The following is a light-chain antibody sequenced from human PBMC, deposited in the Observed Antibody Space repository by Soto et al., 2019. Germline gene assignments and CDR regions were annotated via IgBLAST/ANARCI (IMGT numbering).Light chain of an antibody. V-gene: IGLV2-23*01. CDR3: SLYAGISNLVV. CDR1: SSDVGSYNL. Sequence: QSALTQAASVSGSPGQSITISCTGTSSDVGSYNLVSWYQQHPGTAPKLIIYEANKRPSGLSTRFSGSKSGNTASLTISGLQAEDEADYFCSLYAGISNLVVFGGGTKLTVL. J-gene: IGLJ2*01. CDR2: EAN.